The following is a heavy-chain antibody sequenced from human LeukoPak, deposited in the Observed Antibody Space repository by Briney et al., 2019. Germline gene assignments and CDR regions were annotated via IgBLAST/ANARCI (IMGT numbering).Heavy chain of an antibody. Sequence: GGSLRLSCAASGFTFSSYGMHWVRQAPGKGLEWVAVISYDGRNKYYADSVKGRFTISRDNSKNTLYLQMNSLRAEDTAVYYCAKVASWELPNPHYYYMDVWGKGTTVTISS. CDR3: AKVASWELPNPHYYYMDV. CDR2: ISYDGRNK. J-gene: IGHJ6*03. D-gene: IGHD1-26*01. V-gene: IGHV3-30*18. CDR1: GFTFSSYG.